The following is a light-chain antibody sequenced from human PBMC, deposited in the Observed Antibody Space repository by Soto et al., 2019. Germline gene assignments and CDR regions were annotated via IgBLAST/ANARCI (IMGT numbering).Light chain of an antibody. CDR3: QQYNSYPWT. CDR2: KAS. Sequence: DIQMTQSPSTLSGSEGDRVTITCRASQTISSWLAWYQQKPGKAPKLLTYKASTLKSGVPSRFSGSGSGTEFTLTISSLQPDDFATYYCQQYNSYPWTFGQGTKVAIK. CDR1: QTISSW. J-gene: IGKJ1*01. V-gene: IGKV1-5*03.